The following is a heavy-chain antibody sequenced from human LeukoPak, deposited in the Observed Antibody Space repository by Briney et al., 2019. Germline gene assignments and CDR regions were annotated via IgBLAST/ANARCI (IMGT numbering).Heavy chain of an antibody. CDR3: ARRRFGVVNQFDP. CDR1: GYTFTSYD. D-gene: IGHD3-3*01. V-gene: IGHV1-8*01. Sequence: ASVKVSCKASGYTFTSYDINWVRQATGQGLEWMGWMNPNSGNTGYAQKFQGRVTMTRNTSIGTAYMELSSLRSEDTAVYYCARRRFGVVNQFDPWGQGTLVTVSS. CDR2: MNPNSGNT. J-gene: IGHJ5*02.